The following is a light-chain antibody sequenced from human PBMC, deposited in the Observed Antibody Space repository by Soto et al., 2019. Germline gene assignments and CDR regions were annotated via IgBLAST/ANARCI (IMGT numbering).Light chain of an antibody. V-gene: IGKV1-9*01. CDR1: HDISTF. Sequence: DIQLTQSPSLLSASIGDRVTITCRASHDISTFLAWYQQKPGKAPKLLIYEASTLQSGVPSMFSGSGSGTEFTLTISGLLPEDFAAYHCQQLYTLPFTFGQGTRL. J-gene: IGKJ5*01. CDR2: EAS. CDR3: QQLYTLPFT.